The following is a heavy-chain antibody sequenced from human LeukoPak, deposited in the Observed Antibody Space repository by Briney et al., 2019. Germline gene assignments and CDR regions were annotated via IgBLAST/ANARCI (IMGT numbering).Heavy chain of an antibody. CDR3: VRGSYGAYDY. CDR2: ISSGGDTI. J-gene: IGHJ4*02. D-gene: IGHD4-17*01. CDR1: GFSFSDYY. V-gene: IGHV3-11*04. Sequence: GRSLRLSCAASGFSFSDYYMTWIRQSPGKGLEWVSFISSGGDTIYYADAVHGRFTVSRDNAKYSLYLQMNSLRAEDTAVYYCVRGSYGAYDYWGQGSLVTVSS.